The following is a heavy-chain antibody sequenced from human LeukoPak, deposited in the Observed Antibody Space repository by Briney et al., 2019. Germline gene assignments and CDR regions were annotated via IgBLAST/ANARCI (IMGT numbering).Heavy chain of an antibody. CDR2: ISWNSGSI. V-gene: IGHV3-9*03. CDR1: GFTFDDYA. D-gene: IGHD2-15*01. CDR3: AKDGTRSGGNFDY. Sequence: GRSLRLSCAASGFTFDDYAMHWVRQAPGKGLEWVSGISWNSGSIGYADSVKGRFTISRDNAKNSLYLQMNSLRAEGMALYYCAKDGTRSGGNFDYWGQGTLVTVSS. J-gene: IGHJ4*02.